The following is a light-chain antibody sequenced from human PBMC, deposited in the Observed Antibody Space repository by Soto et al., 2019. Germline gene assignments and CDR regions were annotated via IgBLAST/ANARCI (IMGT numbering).Light chain of an antibody. CDR1: QSVSSY. CDR3: QKRSNWPLFT. Sequence: EIVLTQSPATLSLSPGERATLSCRASQSVSSYLAWYQQKPGQAPRLLIYDASNRATGIPARFSGSGSVTDFTLTISSLEPEDFEVYYCQKRSNWPLFTFGPGTKVDIK. J-gene: IGKJ3*01. CDR2: DAS. V-gene: IGKV3-11*01.